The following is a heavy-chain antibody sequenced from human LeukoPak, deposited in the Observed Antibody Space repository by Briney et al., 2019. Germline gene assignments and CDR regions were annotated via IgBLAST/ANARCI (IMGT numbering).Heavy chain of an antibody. CDR1: GFTFDDYA. D-gene: IGHD3-22*01. V-gene: IGHV3-9*01. J-gene: IGHJ4*02. CDR3: AKANSRWYDSSGYFDY. Sequence: GRSLRLSCAASGFTFDDYAMHWVRKAPGKGLDRVSSISWNSGTIAYADSVKGRFTISRDNAKNSLYLQMNSLRAEDTALYYCAKANSRWYDSSGYFDYWGQGTLVTVSS. CDR2: ISWNSGTI.